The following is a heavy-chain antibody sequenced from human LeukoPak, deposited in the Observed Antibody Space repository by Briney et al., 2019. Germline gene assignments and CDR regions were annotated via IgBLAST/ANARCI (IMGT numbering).Heavy chain of an antibody. J-gene: IGHJ4*02. CDR1: GYTFTGYY. Sequence: ASVKVSCKASGYTFTGYYMHWVRQAPGQGLEWMGRINPNSGGTNYAQKFQGRVTMTRDTSISTAYMELSRLRSDDTAVYYCARDCSGGSCYSGYDYWDQGTLVTVSS. V-gene: IGHV1-2*06. D-gene: IGHD2-15*01. CDR2: INPNSGGT. CDR3: ARDCSGGSCYSGYDY.